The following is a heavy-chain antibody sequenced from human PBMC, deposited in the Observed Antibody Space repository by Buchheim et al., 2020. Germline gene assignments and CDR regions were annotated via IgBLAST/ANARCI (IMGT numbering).Heavy chain of an antibody. CDR1: GLTFSSYS. D-gene: IGHD6-13*01. CDR3: ARDRRIAAAGLIFY. V-gene: IGHV3-48*04. Sequence: EVQLVESGGGLVQPGGSLRLSCAASGLTFSSYSMNWVRQAPGKGLEWVSYISSSSNTIYYADSVKGRFTISRDNAKNSLYLQMNSLRAEDTAVYYCARDRRIAAAGLIFYWGQGTL. CDR2: ISSSSNTI. J-gene: IGHJ4*02.